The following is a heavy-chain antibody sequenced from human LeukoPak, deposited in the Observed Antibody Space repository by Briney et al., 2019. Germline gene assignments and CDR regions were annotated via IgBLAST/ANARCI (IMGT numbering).Heavy chain of an antibody. CDR2: ISAYNGNT. D-gene: IGHD3-10*01. J-gene: IGHJ6*02. V-gene: IGHV1-18*01. CDR1: GYTFTSYG. CDR3: ARDRARPLTYYYGSGSYSPYGMDV. Sequence: ASVKVSCKASGYTFTSYGISWVRQAPGQGLEWMGWISAYNGNTNYAQKLQGRVTMTTDTSTSTAYMELRSLRSDDTAVYYCARDRARPLTYYYGSGSYSPYGMDVWGQGTMVTVSS.